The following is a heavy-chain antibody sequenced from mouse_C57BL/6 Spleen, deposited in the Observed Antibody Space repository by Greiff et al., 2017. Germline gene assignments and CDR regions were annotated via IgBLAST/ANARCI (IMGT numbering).Heavy chain of an antibody. Sequence: QVQLQQSGAELVKPGASVKLSCKASGYTFTSYWMQWVKQRPGQCLEWIGEIDPSDSYTNYNQKFKGKATLTVDTSSSTAYMQLSSLTSEDSAVYYCGIWRYYGTFYYFDYWGQGTTLTVSS. D-gene: IGHD1-1*01. J-gene: IGHJ2*01. CDR3: GIWRYYGTFYYFDY. V-gene: IGHV1-50*01. CDR2: IDPSDSYT. CDR1: GYTFTSYW.